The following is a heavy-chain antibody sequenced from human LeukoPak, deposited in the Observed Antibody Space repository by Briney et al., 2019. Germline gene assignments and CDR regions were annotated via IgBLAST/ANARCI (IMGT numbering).Heavy chain of an antibody. Sequence: SETLSLTCAVYGGSFSAYYWSWIRQPPGKGLEWIGEINHSESTNYKPSLKSRVIIPVDTSKNQLSLKLSSVTAADTAVYYCARVDKNGGTTFDYWGQGTLVTVSS. CDR2: INHSEST. D-gene: IGHD2/OR15-2a*01. CDR1: GGSFSAYY. CDR3: ARVDKNGGTTFDY. V-gene: IGHV4-34*01. J-gene: IGHJ4*02.